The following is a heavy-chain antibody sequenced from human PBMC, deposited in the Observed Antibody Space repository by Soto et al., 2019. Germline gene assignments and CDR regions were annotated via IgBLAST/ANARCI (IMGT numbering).Heavy chain of an antibody. CDR2: INHSGST. CDR3: ARGWQWLGPFDY. D-gene: IGHD6-19*01. V-gene: IGHV4-34*01. CDR1: GGSFSGYY. Sequence: QVQLQQWGAGLLKPSETLSLTCAVYGGSFSGYYWSWIRQPPGKGLVWIGEINHSGSTNYNPSLKSRVTISVDTSKNQFSLKLSSVTAADTAVYYCARGWQWLGPFDYWGQGTLVTVSS. J-gene: IGHJ4*02.